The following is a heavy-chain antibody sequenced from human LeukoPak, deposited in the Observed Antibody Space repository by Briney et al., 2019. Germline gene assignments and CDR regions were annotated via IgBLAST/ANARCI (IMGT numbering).Heavy chain of an antibody. D-gene: IGHD3-22*01. V-gene: IGHV1-69*13. J-gene: IGHJ4*02. CDR1: GGTFSSYA. CDR2: IIPIFGIA. CDR3: ARDRYDSSGYYVDY. Sequence: GASVKVSCKASGGTFSSYAISWVRQAPGQGLEWMGGIIPIFGIANYAQKFQGRVTITADESTSTAYMELSSLRSEDTAVYYCARDRYDSSGYYVDYWGQGTLVTVSS.